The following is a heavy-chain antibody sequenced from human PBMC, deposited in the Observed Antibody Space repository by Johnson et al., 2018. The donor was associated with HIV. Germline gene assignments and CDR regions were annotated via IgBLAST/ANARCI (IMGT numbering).Heavy chain of an antibody. V-gene: IGHV3-33*06. CDR1: GFTFSSYG. D-gene: IGHD3-16*01. J-gene: IGHJ3*01. CDR3: AKDRTNWGYDAFDL. CDR2: VWYDGSDK. Sequence: QVQLVESGGGVVQPGRSLRLSCVASGFTFSSYGMHWVRQAPGKGLEWVAGVWYDGSDKSYAGSVKGRFTIFRDNSENTLYLQMNRLRAEDTAVYYCAKDRTNWGYDAFDLCGQGTLVTVSS.